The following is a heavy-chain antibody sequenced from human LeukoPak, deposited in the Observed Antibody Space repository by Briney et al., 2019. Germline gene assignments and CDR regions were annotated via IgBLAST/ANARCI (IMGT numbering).Heavy chain of an antibody. CDR3: ACPAGTGLYDSSGYFYY. J-gene: IGHJ4*02. D-gene: IGHD3-22*01. Sequence: GGSLRLSCAASGFTFSSYSMNWVRQAPGKGLEWVSSISSSSTYIYYADSVKGRFTISRDNAKNSLYLQMNSLRADDTAVYYLACPAGTGLYDSSGYFYYWGQGTLVTVSS. CDR2: ISSSSTYI. CDR1: GFTFSSYS. V-gene: IGHV3-21*01.